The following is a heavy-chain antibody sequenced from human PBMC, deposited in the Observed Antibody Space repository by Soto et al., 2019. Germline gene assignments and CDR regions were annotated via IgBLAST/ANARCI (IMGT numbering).Heavy chain of an antibody. V-gene: IGHV4-4*07. Sequence: SETLSLTCTVSGASISGFYWSWIRKSAGKGLEWIGRIYATGTTDYNPSLKSQVMMSVDTSKKQFSLKLRSVTAADTAVYYCVRGGTKTLRDWFDPWGQGISVTVSS. CDR1: GASISGFY. J-gene: IGHJ5*02. CDR3: VRGGTKTLRDWFDP. CDR2: IYATGTT. D-gene: IGHD1-1*01.